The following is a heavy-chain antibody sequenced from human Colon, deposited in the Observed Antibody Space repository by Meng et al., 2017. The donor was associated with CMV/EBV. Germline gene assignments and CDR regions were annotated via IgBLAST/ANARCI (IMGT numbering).Heavy chain of an antibody. Sequence: GESLKISCAASGFTFSYYWMHWVRQAPGKGLMWVSRIKSDGTRATYADSVRGRFTISRDNSKNTQYLQMSSLRVDDTAIYYCARDSLGGYDFWSGADYWGQGTLVTVSS. D-gene: IGHD3-3*01. J-gene: IGHJ4*02. CDR3: ARDSLGGYDFWSGADY. V-gene: IGHV3-74*01. CDR2: IKSDGTRA. CDR1: GFTFSYYW.